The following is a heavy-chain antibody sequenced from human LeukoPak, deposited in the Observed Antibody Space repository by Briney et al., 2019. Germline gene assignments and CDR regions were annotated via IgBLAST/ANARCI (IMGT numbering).Heavy chain of an antibody. J-gene: IGHJ4*02. CDR2: ISSSGSTI. Sequence: GGSLGLSCAASGFTFSDYYMSWIRQAPGKGLEWVSYISSSGSTIYYAVSVKGRFTISRDNAKNSLYLQMNSLRAEDTAVYYCASEGRYCSSTSCSADYWGQGTLVTVSS. V-gene: IGHV3-11*04. CDR1: GFTFSDYY. D-gene: IGHD2-2*01. CDR3: ASEGRYCSSTSCSADY.